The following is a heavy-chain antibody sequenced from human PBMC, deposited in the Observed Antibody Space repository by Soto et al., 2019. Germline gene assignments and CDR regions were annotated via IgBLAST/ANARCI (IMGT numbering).Heavy chain of an antibody. V-gene: IGHV3-11*01. CDR3: ARAVNWNEFDP. D-gene: IGHD1-1*01. CDR2: IHSSGVTI. Sequence: GGSLGLSCAASGFTCRDYSMSGIRQAPGKGLEWVSYIHSSGVTIYYADSVKGRFTISRDNAKNSVFLQMNSVRADDTDVYYCARAVNWNEFDPWGQGTMVPVSS. J-gene: IGHJ5*02. CDR1: GFTCRDYS.